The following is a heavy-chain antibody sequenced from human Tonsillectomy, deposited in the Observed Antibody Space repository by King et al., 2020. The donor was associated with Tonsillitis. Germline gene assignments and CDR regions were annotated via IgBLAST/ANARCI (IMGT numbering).Heavy chain of an antibody. D-gene: IGHD5-18*01. CDR3: AFRTQNEDNHGYDAPGY. CDR1: GGTFSSYA. V-gene: IGHV1-69*01. J-gene: IGHJ4*02. Sequence: QLVQSGAEVKKPGSSVKVSCKASGGTFSSYAISWVRQAPGQGLEWMGGIIPIFGSANYAQKFQGRVTITADESTGTAYMELSSLRSDDTAVYYCAFRTQNEDNHGYDAPGYWGQGTLVTVSS. CDR2: IIPIFGSA.